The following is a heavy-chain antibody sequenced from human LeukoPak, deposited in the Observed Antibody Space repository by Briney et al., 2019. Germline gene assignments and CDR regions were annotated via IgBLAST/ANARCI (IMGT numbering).Heavy chain of an antibody. J-gene: IGHJ3*02. D-gene: IGHD3-22*01. CDR2: IWFDGSNK. V-gene: IGHV3-30*02. CDR3: AKDRSTYYYDSSGYYPDAFDI. CDR1: GFIFSDYG. Sequence: GGSLRLSCAASGFIFSDYGMQWVRQAPGKGLEWVAVIWFDGSNKYYADSVKGRFTISRDNAKNTLYLQMNSLRAEDTAVYYCAKDRSTYYYDSSGYYPDAFDIWGQGTMVTVSS.